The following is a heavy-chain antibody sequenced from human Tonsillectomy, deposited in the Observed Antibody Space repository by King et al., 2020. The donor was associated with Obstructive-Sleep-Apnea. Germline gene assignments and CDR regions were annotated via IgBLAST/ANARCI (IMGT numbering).Heavy chain of an antibody. J-gene: IGHJ3*02. V-gene: IGHV3-48*01. CDR1: GFTFSSYS. CDR3: QGAFDI. CDR2: FSSSSSTI. Sequence: VQLVESGGGLVQPGGSLRLSCAASGFTFSSYSMNWVRQAPWQGLEWVSYFSSSSSTIYYADSVKGRFTISRDNAKNSLSLQMNSLRAQDTAVYYCQGAFDIWGQGTMVTVSS.